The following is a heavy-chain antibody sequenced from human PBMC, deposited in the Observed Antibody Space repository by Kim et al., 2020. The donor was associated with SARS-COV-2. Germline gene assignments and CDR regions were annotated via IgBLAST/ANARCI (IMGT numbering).Heavy chain of an antibody. Sequence: SVRSRFTISRTNSKNTLYLQMNSLRFEDTAVYYCANDRVYTGTYFDVFDLWGQGTLVTVSS. D-gene: IGHD1-1*01. CDR3: ANDRVYTGTYFDVFDL. J-gene: IGHJ3*01. V-gene: IGHV3-23*01.